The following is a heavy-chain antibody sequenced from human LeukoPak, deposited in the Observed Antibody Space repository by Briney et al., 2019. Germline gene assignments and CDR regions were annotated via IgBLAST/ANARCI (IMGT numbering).Heavy chain of an antibody. CDR3: ARPDYGDPYYFDY. CDR1: GFTFSSYA. J-gene: IGHJ4*02. Sequence: GGSLRLSCAASGFTFSSYAMHWVRQAPGKGLEWVAVISYDGSNKYYADSVKGRFTISRDNSKNTLYLQMNSLRAEDTAVYYCARPDYGDPYYFDYWGQGTLVTVSS. D-gene: IGHD4-17*01. V-gene: IGHV3-30*04. CDR2: ISYDGSNK.